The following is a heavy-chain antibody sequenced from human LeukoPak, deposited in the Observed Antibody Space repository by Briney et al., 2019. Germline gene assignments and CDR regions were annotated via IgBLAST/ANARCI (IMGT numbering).Heavy chain of an antibody. Sequence: SESLSLTCTVSGGSISSSSYHWGWPRQPPGRGLEWIGSIYYSGSTYYNPSLKSRVTISVDTSKNQFSLKLSSVTAADTAVYYCARSISTVTTYDYWGQGTLVTVSS. J-gene: IGHJ4*02. CDR2: IYYSGST. V-gene: IGHV4-39*01. D-gene: IGHD4-17*01. CDR1: GGSISSSSYH. CDR3: ARSISTVTTYDY.